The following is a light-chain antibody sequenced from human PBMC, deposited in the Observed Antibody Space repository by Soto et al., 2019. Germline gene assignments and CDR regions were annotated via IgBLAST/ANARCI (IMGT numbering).Light chain of an antibody. CDR3: SSYTSSITPYV. CDR1: SSDVGAYNY. J-gene: IGLJ1*01. Sequence: QSALTQPRSVSGSPGQSVTISCTGTSSDVGAYNYVSWYQQHPGKAPKLLIYGVSSRPSGVSNRFSGSKSGNAAYLTISGLQADDEAEYYCSSYTSSITPYVFGTGTKLTVL. V-gene: IGLV2-14*01. CDR2: GVS.